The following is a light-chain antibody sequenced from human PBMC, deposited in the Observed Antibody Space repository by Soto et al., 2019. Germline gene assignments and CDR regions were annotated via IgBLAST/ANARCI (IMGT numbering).Light chain of an antibody. V-gene: IGKV3-20*01. CDR3: QQYGSSLIT. CDR1: QTVRNNY. CDR2: DAS. J-gene: IGKJ5*01. Sequence: EFVLTQSPGTLSLSPGERATLSCRASQTVRNNYLAWYQQRPGQAPRLLIFDASARATGIPARFSGSGSGTDFTITISRLEPEDFAVYYCQQYGSSLITFGQGTRLEIK.